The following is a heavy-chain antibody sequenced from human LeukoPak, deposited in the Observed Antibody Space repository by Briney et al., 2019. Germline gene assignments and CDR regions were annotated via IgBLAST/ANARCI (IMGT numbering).Heavy chain of an antibody. CDR2: ISAYNGNT. CDR3: ARDHSELSFDY. V-gene: IGHV1-18*01. J-gene: IGHJ4*02. CDR1: GYTFTSYA. D-gene: IGHD3-16*02. Sequence: ASVKVSCKASGYTFTSYAMNWVRQAPGQGLEWMGWISAYNGNTNYAQKLQGRVTMTTDTSTSTAYMELRSLRSDDTAVYYCARDHSELSFDYWGQGTLVTVSS.